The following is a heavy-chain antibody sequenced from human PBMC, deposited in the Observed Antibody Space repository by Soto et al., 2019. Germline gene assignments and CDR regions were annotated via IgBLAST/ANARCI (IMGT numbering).Heavy chain of an antibody. Sequence: SETLSLTCTVSGGSISSGDYYWSWIRQPPGKGLEWIGYIHYSGSTYYNPSLKSRVTISVDTSKNQFSLKLSSVTAADTAVYYCARGDAYYYGMDVWGQGTTVTVSS. CDR2: IHYSGST. J-gene: IGHJ6*02. CDR3: ARGDAYYYGMDV. V-gene: IGHV4-30-4*01. CDR1: GGSISSGDYY.